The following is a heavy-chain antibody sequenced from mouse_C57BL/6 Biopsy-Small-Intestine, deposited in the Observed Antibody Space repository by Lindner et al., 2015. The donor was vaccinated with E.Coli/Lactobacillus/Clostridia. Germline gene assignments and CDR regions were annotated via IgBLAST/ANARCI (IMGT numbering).Heavy chain of an antibody. V-gene: IGHV1-84*02. J-gene: IGHJ4*01. CDR2: INTGNGNP. Sequence: SVKVSCKASGYTFTNYAIHWVRQAPGQRLEWMGWINTGNGNPDYSQNFRGRVTFTSDTSASTAYMELSSLRSEDTAVYYCARDAGHGADNDYWGQGTLVTVSS. CDR3: ARDAGHGADNDY. CDR1: GYTFTNYA. D-gene: IGHD6-5*01.